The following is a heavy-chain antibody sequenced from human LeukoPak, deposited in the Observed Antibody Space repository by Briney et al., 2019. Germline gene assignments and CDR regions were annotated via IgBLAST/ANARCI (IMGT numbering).Heavy chain of an antibody. D-gene: IGHD3-10*01. Sequence: PGGPLRLSCTASGLDFRTSWMSWVRQAPGKGLEWVAVIWYDGSNKYYADSVKGRFTISRDNSKNTLYLQMNSLRAEDTAVYYCARAGYGSGSYPIDYWGQGTLVTVSS. J-gene: IGHJ4*02. CDR1: GLDFRTSW. CDR3: ARAGYGSGSYPIDY. CDR2: IWYDGSNK. V-gene: IGHV3-33*07.